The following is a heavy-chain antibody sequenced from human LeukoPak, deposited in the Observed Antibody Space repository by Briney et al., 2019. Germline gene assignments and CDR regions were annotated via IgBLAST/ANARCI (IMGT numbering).Heavy chain of an antibody. CDR1: GYTFTGYY. CDR2: INPNSGGT. CDR3: ARDRPLGGWYYFDY. V-gene: IGHV1-2*04. J-gene: IGHJ4*02. D-gene: IGHD6-19*01. Sequence: ASVKVSCKASGYTFTGYYMHWVRQAPGQGLEWMGWINPNSGGTNYAQKFQGWVTMTRDTSISTAYMELSSLRSEDTAVYYCARDRPLGGWYYFDYWGQGTLVTVSS.